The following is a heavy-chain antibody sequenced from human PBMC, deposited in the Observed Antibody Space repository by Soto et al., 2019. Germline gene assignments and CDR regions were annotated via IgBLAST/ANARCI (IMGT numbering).Heavy chain of an antibody. J-gene: IGHJ4*02. CDR2: ISTYNIDT. V-gene: IGHV1-18*01. D-gene: IGHD5-18*01. CDR1: GYTFTSYG. CDR3: ARGGFAYGYLDF. Sequence: QVHLVQSGAEVKKPGASLKVSCKTSGYTFTSYGMDWVRPAPGQGLEWIGGISTYNIDTKYAQKCKGRDTISTDTSTTTAYMELTSLTSDDTTMYDCARGGFAYGYLDFWGQGTLATVSS.